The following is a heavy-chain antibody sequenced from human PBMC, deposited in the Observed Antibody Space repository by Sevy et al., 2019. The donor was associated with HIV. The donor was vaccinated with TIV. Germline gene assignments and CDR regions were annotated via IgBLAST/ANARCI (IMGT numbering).Heavy chain of an antibody. Sequence: ASVKVSCKASGYTFTSYGISWVRQAPGQGLEWMGWISAYNGNTNYAQKLQGRVTMTTDTSTSTAYMELRSLRSDDTVVYYCARGSSGVVGDYYYYGMDVWGQGTTVTVSS. J-gene: IGHJ6*02. CDR2: ISAYNGNT. CDR3: ARGSSGVVGDYYYYGMDV. D-gene: IGHD6-19*01. V-gene: IGHV1-18*01. CDR1: GYTFTSYG.